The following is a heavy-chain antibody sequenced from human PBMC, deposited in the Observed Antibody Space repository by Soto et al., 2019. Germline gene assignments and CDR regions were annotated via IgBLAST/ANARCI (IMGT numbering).Heavy chain of an antibody. CDR1: GGSVRSGTYY. CDR2: IYYSGST. CDR3: ARLDGNSADYYYGMDV. J-gene: IGHJ6*02. Sequence: SETLSLTCTVSGGSVRSGTYYWTWIRQPPGKGLEWIGYIYYSGSTSYNPSLKSRVIISVDTSKNQFSLKLSSVTAADTGVYYCARLDGNSADYYYGMDVWGRGTTVTVSS. D-gene: IGHD6-19*01. V-gene: IGHV4-61*01.